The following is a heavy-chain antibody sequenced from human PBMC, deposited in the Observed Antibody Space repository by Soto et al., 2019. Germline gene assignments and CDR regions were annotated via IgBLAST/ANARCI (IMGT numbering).Heavy chain of an antibody. CDR2: IYYNGTT. CDR3: AREFFWRSSSSPTYYYYLDV. J-gene: IGHJ6*03. CDR1: GGSVSSYH. V-gene: IGHV4-59*02. Sequence: SETLSLTCTVSGGSVSSYHWTWIRQSPGKGLEWIGYIYYNGTTDYNPSLKSRVTISVSTSKRQFSLRLTSVTAADTAVYYCAREFFWRSSSSPTYYYYLDVWRKGTTVTVSS. D-gene: IGHD6-6*01.